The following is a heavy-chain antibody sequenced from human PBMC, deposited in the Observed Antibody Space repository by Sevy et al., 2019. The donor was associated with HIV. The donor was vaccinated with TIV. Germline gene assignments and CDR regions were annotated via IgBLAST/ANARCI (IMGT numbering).Heavy chain of an antibody. J-gene: IGHJ6*02. CDR2: IKPNSGGT. D-gene: IGHD3-10*01. CDR3: ASSRGITSPYYYGMDV. Sequence: ASVKFSCKASGYTFIGYYMHWVRQAPGQGLEYMGWIKPNSGGTNYTQKFQGRVTMTRDTSINTAYMELSSLRSDDTAVYYCASSRGITSPYYYGMDVWGQGTTVTVSS. V-gene: IGHV1-2*02. CDR1: GYTFIGYY.